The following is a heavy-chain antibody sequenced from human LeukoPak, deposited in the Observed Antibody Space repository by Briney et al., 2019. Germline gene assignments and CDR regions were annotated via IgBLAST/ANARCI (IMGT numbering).Heavy chain of an antibody. D-gene: IGHD2-21*02. CDR3: AKDPAYCGDDCYNFDC. CDR1: GFTFSSYG. V-gene: IGHV3-30*02. Sequence: GGSLRLSCAASGFTFSSYGMHWVRQAPGKGLEWVAFIRYDGSNKYYGVSVKGRFTISRDNSKNTLYLQMSSLRPEDTAVYYCAKDPAYCGDDCYNFDCWGQGTLVTVSS. CDR2: IRYDGSNK. J-gene: IGHJ4*02.